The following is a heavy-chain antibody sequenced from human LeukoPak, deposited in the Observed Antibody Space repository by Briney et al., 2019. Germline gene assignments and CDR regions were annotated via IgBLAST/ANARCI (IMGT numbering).Heavy chain of an antibody. CDR3: ARGLRYCSGGSCYRHPRYWYFDL. CDR2: ISGSGGST. Sequence: PGGSLRLSCAASGFTFSSYAMSWVRQAPGKGLEWVSGISGSGGSTYYADSVKGRFTISRDNSKNTLYLQMNSLRAEDTAVYYCARGLRYCSGGSCYRHPRYWYFDLWGRGTLVTVSS. J-gene: IGHJ2*01. D-gene: IGHD2-15*01. V-gene: IGHV3-23*01. CDR1: GFTFSSYA.